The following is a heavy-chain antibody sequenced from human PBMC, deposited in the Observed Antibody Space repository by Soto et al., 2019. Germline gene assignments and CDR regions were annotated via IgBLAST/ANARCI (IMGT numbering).Heavy chain of an antibody. CDR1: GYSFTSYW. J-gene: IGHJ4*02. CDR2: IDPSDSYT. CDR3: ATVTYYYDSSGYSNFHY. Sequence: PGESLKISCXGSGYSFTSYWISWVRQMPGKGLEWMGRIDPSDSYTNYSPSFQGHVTISADKSISTAYLQWSSLKASDTARYYCATVTYYYDSSGYSNFHYWGQGTLVTVSS. D-gene: IGHD3-22*01. V-gene: IGHV5-10-1*01.